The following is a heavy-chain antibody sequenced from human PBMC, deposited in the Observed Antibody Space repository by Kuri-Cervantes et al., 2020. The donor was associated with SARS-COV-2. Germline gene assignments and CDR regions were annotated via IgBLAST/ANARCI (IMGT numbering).Heavy chain of an antibody. Sequence: SETLSLTCTVSGGSVSSGSYCWSWIRQPPGKGLEWIGYIYYSGSTNYNPSLKSRVTISVDTSKNQFSLKLSSVTAADTAVYYCARLRSSHENYYYYGMDVWGQGTTVTVSS. J-gene: IGHJ6*02. CDR1: GGSVSSGSYC. CDR3: ARLRSSHENYYYYGMDV. CDR2: IYYSGST. V-gene: IGHV4-61*01. D-gene: IGHD6-6*01.